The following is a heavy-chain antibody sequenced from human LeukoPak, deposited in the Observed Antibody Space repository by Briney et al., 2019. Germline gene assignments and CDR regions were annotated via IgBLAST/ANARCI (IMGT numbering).Heavy chain of an antibody. CDR2: INYSGST. J-gene: IGHJ5*02. CDR3: ARGGHYDSSGYYHP. CDR1: GGSFSGYY. Sequence: SETLSLTCAVYGGSFSGYYWSWIRQPPGKGLEWIGEINYSGSTNYNPSLKSRVTISVDTSKNQFSLKLSSVTAADTAVYYCARGGHYDSSGYYHPWGQGTLVTVSS. V-gene: IGHV4-34*01. D-gene: IGHD3-22*01.